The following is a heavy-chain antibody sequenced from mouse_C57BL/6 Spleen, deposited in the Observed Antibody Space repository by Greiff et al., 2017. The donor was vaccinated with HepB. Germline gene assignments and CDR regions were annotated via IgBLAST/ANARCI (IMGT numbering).Heavy chain of an antibody. CDR2: IYPGDGDT. D-gene: IGHD2-4*01. J-gene: IGHJ2*01. CDR3: ARCDYDLDY. CDR1: GYAFSSSW. Sequence: VQRVESGPELVKPGASVKISCKASGYAFSSSWMNWVKQRPGKGLEWIGRIYPGDGDTNYNGKFKGKATLTADKSSSTAYMQLSSLTSEDSAVYFCARCDYDLDYWGQGTTLTVSS. V-gene: IGHV1-82*01.